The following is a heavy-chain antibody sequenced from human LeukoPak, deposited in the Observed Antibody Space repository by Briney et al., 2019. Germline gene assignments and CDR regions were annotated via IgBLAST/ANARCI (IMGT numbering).Heavy chain of an antibody. J-gene: IGHJ4*02. D-gene: IGHD2-15*01. V-gene: IGHV3-7*04. CDR1: GFTFSTFW. CDR3: ARGDKFSGDY. Sequence: GGSLRLSCAASGFTFSTFWMTWVRQAPGKGLEWVANIKQDGSEKHYVDSVKGRFTISRDNAKNSLYLQMNSLRAEDTAVYYCARGDKFSGDYWGQGTLVTVSS. CDR2: IKQDGSEK.